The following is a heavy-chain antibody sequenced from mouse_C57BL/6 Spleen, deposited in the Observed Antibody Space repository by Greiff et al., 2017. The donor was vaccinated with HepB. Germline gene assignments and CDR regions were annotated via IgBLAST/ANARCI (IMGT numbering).Heavy chain of an antibody. CDR1: GYTFTSYG. J-gene: IGHJ1*03. D-gene: IGHD1-1*01. Sequence: QVQLQQSGAELARPGASVKLSCKASGYTFTSYGISWVKQRTGQGLEWIGEIYPRSGNTYYNEKFKGKATLTADKSSSTAYMELRSLTSEDSAVYFGARRADYYGSSYWYFDVWGTGTTVTVSS. V-gene: IGHV1-81*01. CDR3: ARRADYYGSSYWYFDV. CDR2: IYPRSGNT.